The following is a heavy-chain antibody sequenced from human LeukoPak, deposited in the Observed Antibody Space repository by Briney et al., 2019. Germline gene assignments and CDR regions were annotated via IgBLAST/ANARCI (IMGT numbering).Heavy chain of an antibody. J-gene: IGHJ4*02. V-gene: IGHV5-51*01. CDR3: ARQGSYGYSSIDY. CDR1: GYSFTSYW. CDR2: IYPGDSDT. D-gene: IGHD5-18*01. Sequence: LGESLKISCKGSGYSFTSYWIGWVRQMPGKGLGWMGIIYPGDSDTRYSPSFQGQVTISADKPISTAYLQWSSLKASDTAMYYCARQGSYGYSSIDYWGQGTLVTVSS.